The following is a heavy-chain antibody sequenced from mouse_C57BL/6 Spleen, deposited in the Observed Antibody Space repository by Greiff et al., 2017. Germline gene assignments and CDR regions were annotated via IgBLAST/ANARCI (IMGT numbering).Heavy chain of an antibody. Sequence: EVQLQESGPELVKPGDSVKISCKASGYSFTGYFMNWVMQSHVKSLEWIGRINPYNGDTFYNQKFKGKATLTVDKSSSTAHMELRSLTSEDSAVYYCARSTLYYGSRNWYFDVWGTGTTVTVSS. V-gene: IGHV1-20*01. CDR1: GYSFTGYF. CDR2: INPYNGDT. J-gene: IGHJ1*03. D-gene: IGHD1-1*01. CDR3: ARSTLYYGSRNWYFDV.